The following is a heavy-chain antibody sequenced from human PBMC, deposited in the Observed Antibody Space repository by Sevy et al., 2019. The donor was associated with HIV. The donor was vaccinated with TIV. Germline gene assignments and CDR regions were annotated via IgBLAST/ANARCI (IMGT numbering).Heavy chain of an antibody. V-gene: IGHV3-7*01. CDR2: IKQDGSEK. CDR3: ARDLADPPSEYSTPLDY. D-gene: IGHD6-6*01. Sequence: GGSLRLSCAASGFTFSSYWMSWVRQAPGKGLEWVANIKQDGSEKYYVDSVKGRFTISRDNAKNSLYLQMNSLRAEDTAVYYCARDLADPPSEYSTPLDYWGQGTLVTVSS. J-gene: IGHJ4*02. CDR1: GFTFSSYW.